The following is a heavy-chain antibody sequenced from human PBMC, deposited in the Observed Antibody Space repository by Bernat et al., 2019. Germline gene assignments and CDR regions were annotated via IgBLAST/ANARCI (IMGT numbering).Heavy chain of an antibody. CDR1: GFTFSSYG. J-gene: IGHJ5*01. CDR3: ARVQEYDRNCYRSFDS. Sequence: QVQLVESGGGVVQPGRSLRLSCAGSGFTFSSYGMHWVRQAPGKGLEWVAVIWNDESKKYYADSVKGRFTISRDNSKNTLYLQMNSLRTEDTAIYYCARVQEYDRNCYRSFDSWGQGTLVTVSS. V-gene: IGHV3-33*01. D-gene: IGHD2-15*01. CDR2: IWNDESKK.